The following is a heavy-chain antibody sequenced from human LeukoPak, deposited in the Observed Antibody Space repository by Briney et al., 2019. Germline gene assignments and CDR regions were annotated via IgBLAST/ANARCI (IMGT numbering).Heavy chain of an antibody. J-gene: IGHJ3*02. CDR1: GGSISSYY. CDR2: IYYSGRT. D-gene: IGHD3-22*01. Sequence: PSETLSLTCTVSGGSISSYYWSWLRQPPGKGLEWHGFIYYSGRTNYNPSLKSRVTISVDTSKNQFSLKLSSVTAADTAVYYCARQDYYDSSGYYLGAFDIWGQGTMVTVSS. V-gene: IGHV4-59*01. CDR3: ARQDYYDSSGYYLGAFDI.